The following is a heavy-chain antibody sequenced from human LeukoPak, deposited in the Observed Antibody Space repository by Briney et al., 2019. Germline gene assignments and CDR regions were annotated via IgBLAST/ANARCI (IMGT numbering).Heavy chain of an antibody. CDR3: ARRGRRWLRWFNYGMDV. Sequence: ASVKVSCKASGYTFTSHAINWVRQATGQGLEWMGWMNPKSGNTGYAQKFQGRVTMTRNTSISKAYMELSSLRSEDTAVYYCARRGRRWLRWFNYGMDVWGQGTTVTVSS. CDR2: MNPKSGNT. CDR1: GYTFTSHA. D-gene: IGHD5-12*01. J-gene: IGHJ6*02. V-gene: IGHV1-8*01.